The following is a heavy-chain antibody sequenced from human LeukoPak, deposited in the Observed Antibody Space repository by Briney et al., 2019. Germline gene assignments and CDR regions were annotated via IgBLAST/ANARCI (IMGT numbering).Heavy chain of an antibody. CDR1: VGTFSVYA. D-gene: IGHD6-13*01. CDR2: IIPILGIA. V-gene: IGHV1-69*04. CDR3: AREGYSSRKPY. J-gene: IGHJ4*02. Sequence: SLKVSCKASVGTFSVYAISWVREAPGQGREWMGRIIPILGIANYAQKFHGRVTITADKSTSTAYMELSSLRSEDTAVSYCAREGYSSRKPYWGQGTLVTVSS.